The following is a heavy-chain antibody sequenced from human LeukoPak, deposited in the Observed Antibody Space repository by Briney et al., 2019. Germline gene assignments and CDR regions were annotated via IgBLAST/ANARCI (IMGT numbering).Heavy chain of an antibody. CDR1: GFTFSSYA. J-gene: IGHJ5*02. D-gene: IGHD6-6*01. Sequence: PGGSLRLSCAASGFTFSSYAMSWVRQAPGKGLEWVSTVSGSGDNTYYADSVKGRFTVSRDNPKNTLYVQMNSLRAEDTAVYYCAKDPYSSSPHPNWFDPWGQGTLVTVSS. CDR2: VSGSGDNT. CDR3: AKDPYSSSPHPNWFDP. V-gene: IGHV3-23*01.